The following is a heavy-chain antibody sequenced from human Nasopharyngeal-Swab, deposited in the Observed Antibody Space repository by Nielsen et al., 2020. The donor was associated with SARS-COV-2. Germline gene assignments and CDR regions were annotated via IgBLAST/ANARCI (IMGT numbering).Heavy chain of an antibody. Sequence: SVKVSCKASGYTFTSYDINWVRQAPGQGLEWMGISNPSGGSTSSAQKFQGRGTMTRDTSTSTVYMELSSLRSEDTAVYYCARDLGVVTFGGVIVIPGKFDPWGQGTLVTVSS. V-gene: IGHV1-46*01. J-gene: IGHJ5*02. D-gene: IGHD3-16*02. CDR3: ARDLGVVTFGGVIVIPGKFDP. CDR1: GYTFTSYD. CDR2: SNPSGGST.